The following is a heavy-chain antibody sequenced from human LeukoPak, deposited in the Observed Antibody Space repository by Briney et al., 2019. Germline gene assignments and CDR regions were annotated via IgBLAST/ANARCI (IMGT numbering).Heavy chain of an antibody. CDR1: GYTFTGYY. Sequence: ASVKVSCKASGYTFTGYYMHWVRQAPGQGLEWMGWINPNSGGTNYAQKFQGRVTMTRDTSISTAYMELSRLRSDGTAVYYCARMGAPAARNNWFDPWGQGTLVTVSS. D-gene: IGHD2-2*01. CDR3: ARMGAPAARNNWFDP. J-gene: IGHJ5*02. CDR2: INPNSGGT. V-gene: IGHV1-2*02.